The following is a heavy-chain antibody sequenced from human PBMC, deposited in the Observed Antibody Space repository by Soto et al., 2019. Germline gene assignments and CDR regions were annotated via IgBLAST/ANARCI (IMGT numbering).Heavy chain of an antibody. J-gene: IGHJ4*02. Sequence: ASVKVSCKTSGYSFTDYAIHWVRQAPGQGLEWMGWIAASNGNTRYSQKFQGRVTITRDTSATAAYMELSSLRSEDTAVYYCAKGSRMWTPDYWGQGTLVTVSS. CDR1: GYSFTDYA. V-gene: IGHV1-3*01. CDR3: AKGSRMWTPDY. CDR2: IAASNGNT. D-gene: IGHD2-21*01.